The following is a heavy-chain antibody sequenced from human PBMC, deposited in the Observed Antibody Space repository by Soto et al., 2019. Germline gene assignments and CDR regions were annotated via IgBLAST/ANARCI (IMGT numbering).Heavy chain of an antibody. CDR2: IYYSGST. D-gene: IGHD2-15*01. J-gene: IGHJ4*02. Sequence: QLQLQESGPGLVKPSETLSLTCTVSGGSISSSSYYWGWIRQPPGKGLEWIGSIYYSGSTYYNPSLKSRVTISVDTSKNQFSLKLSSVTAADTAVYYCARRVRDRGYCSGGSCSGGDYWGQGTLVTVSS. V-gene: IGHV4-39*01. CDR1: GGSISSSSYY. CDR3: ARRVRDRGYCSGGSCSGGDY.